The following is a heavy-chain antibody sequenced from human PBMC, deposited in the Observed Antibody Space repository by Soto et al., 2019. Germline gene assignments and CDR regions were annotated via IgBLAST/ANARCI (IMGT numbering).Heavy chain of an antibody. CDR3: ARGSCSGGSCYSGKSPFDP. CDR1: GGSVSSNSAA. D-gene: IGHD2-15*01. V-gene: IGHV6-1*01. J-gene: IGHJ5*02. CDR2: TYYRSKWYN. Sequence: QTLSLTCAISGGSVSSNSAAWNWIRQSPSRGLEWLGRTYYRSKWYNDYAVSVKSRITINPDTSKNQFSLQLNSVTPEDTAVYYCARGSCSGGSCYSGKSPFDPWGQGTLVTVSS.